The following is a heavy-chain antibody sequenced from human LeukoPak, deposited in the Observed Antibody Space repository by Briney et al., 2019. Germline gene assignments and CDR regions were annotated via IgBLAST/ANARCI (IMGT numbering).Heavy chain of an antibody. Sequence: PGGSLRLSCAASGLTFRNAWMNWVRQAPGKGLEWVGRSKSKSDGGTADYAAPVKDRFTISRDDSKNTLYLQMNSLKFEDTAVYYCTTTLGYCINWGQGALVTVSS. D-gene: IGHD2-8*02. J-gene: IGHJ4*02. CDR1: GLTFRNAW. CDR3: TTTLGYCIN. V-gene: IGHV3-15*01. CDR2: SKSKSDGGTA.